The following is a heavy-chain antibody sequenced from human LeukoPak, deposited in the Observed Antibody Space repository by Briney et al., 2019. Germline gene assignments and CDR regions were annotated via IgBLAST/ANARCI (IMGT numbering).Heavy chain of an antibody. D-gene: IGHD2-21*01. CDR2: ISGRGGFT. CDR1: GFTFNNYA. CDR3: AKALRETHRPVYSYYYRDV. J-gene: IGHJ6*03. Sequence: GGSLRLSCAASGFTFNNYAVSWVRQAPGQGLEWVSTISGRGGFTYYADSVKGRFTISRDNSKNTVFLQMNSLRVDDTAVYYCAKALRETHRPVYSYYYRDVWGKGTTVTVSS. V-gene: IGHV3-23*01.